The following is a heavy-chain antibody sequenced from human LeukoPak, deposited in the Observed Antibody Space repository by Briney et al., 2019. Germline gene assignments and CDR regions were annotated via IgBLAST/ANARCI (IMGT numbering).Heavy chain of an antibody. CDR2: IKKDGTEK. D-gene: IGHD3-10*02. J-gene: IGHJ6*04. Sequence: GGSLRLSCAASGFTFSSYWMSWVRQAPGKGLEWVANIKKDGTEKKYVDSVKGRFTISRDNAKNSLYLQMNSLRAEDTAVYYCAELGITMIGGVWGKGTTVTISS. CDR3: AELGITMIGGV. CDR1: GFTFSSYW. V-gene: IGHV3-7*01.